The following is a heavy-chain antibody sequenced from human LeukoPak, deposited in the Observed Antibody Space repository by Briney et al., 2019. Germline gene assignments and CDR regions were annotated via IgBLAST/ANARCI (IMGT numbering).Heavy chain of an antibody. CDR1: GFTFSSYG. Sequence: GGSLRLSCAASGFTFSSYGMHWVRQAPGKGLEWVAVISYDGSNKYYADSVKGRFTISRDNSKNTLYLQMNSLRAEDTAVYYCAKEGGAAAGTAGGYWGQGTLVTVSS. D-gene: IGHD6-13*01. CDR3: AKEGGAAAGTAGGY. V-gene: IGHV3-30*18. J-gene: IGHJ4*02. CDR2: ISYDGSNK.